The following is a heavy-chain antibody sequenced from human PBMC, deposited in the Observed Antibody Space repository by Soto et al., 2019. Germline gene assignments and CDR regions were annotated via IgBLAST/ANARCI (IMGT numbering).Heavy chain of an antibody. CDR3: ALPYGSGIYSLYDMDV. D-gene: IGHD3-10*01. Sequence: ESGPTLVNPTQTLTLTCTFSGFSLSSSGVGVGWIRQPPGKALEWLALIYWDDDKRYSPSLRNRLTITKDTSKNQVVLTMTNMDPVDTATYYCALPYGSGIYSLYDMDVWGPGTTVTVSS. CDR1: GFSLSSSGVG. CDR2: IYWDDDK. J-gene: IGHJ6*02. V-gene: IGHV2-5*02.